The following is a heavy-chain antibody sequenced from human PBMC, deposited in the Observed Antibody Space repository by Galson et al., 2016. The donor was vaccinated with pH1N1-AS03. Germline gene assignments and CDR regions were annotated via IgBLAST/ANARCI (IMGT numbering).Heavy chain of an antibody. CDR2: INTDSGVT. V-gene: IGHV1-2*04. CDR3: ARDPRGPCTSATCPTTYYFGMDV. D-gene: IGHD2-2*01. CDR1: GYIFTGFY. J-gene: IGHJ6*02. Sequence: SVKVSCKASGYIFTGFYVHWVRQAPGQGLEWMGWINTDSGVTYYAQKFGAWVTMPRDTSVSTAYMELYGLKSDDTAVYYCARDPRGPCTSATCPTTYYFGMDVWGQGTTVIVSS.